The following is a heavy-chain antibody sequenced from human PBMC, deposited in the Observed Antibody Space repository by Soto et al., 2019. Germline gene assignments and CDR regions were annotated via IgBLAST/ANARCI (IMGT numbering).Heavy chain of an antibody. V-gene: IGHV3-13*05. CDR1: GFTFRNYD. J-gene: IGHJ6*02. CDR3: ARTDRDFYGVDV. CDR2: ISAAGDP. Sequence: EVQLVESGGGLVQPGGSLRLSCEASGFTFRNYDMHWVRQGTGKGLEWVSGISAAGDPDYADSVEGRFTISRENAQNSFFLQMNSLRVGDTAVYYCARTDRDFYGVDVGGQGTTVIVSS.